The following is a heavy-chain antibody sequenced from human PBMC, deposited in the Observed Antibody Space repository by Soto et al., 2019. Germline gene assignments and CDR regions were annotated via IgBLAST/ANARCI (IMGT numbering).Heavy chain of an antibody. CDR2: INEDGSER. CDR1: GFTFSTYW. D-gene: IGHD3-10*01. J-gene: IGHJ4*02. Sequence: EVQLVESGGGLVQPGGSLRLSCAASGFTFSTYWMSWVRQTPGKGLEWVANINEDGSERYYVDSVKGRFTISRDNAKNTLYLQMNSLRGEDTAVYYCARGWFVDYWGQGTLVTVSS. V-gene: IGHV3-7*05. CDR3: ARGWFVDY.